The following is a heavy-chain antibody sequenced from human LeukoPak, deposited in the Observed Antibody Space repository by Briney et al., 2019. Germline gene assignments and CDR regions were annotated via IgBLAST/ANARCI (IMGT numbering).Heavy chain of an antibody. Sequence: SETLSLTCAVYGGSFSGYYWSWIRQPPGKGLEWIGEINHSGSTNYNPSLKSRVTISVDTSKNQFSLKLSSVTAADTAVYYCARGDHRRRADSSGYYFLDYWGQGTLVTVSS. V-gene: IGHV4-34*01. CDR1: GGSFSGYY. CDR2: INHSGST. J-gene: IGHJ4*02. CDR3: ARGDHRRRADSSGYYFLDY. D-gene: IGHD3-22*01.